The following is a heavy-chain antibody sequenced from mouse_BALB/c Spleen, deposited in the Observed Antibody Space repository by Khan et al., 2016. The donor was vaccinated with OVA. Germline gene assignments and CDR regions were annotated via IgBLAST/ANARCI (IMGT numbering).Heavy chain of an antibody. J-gene: IGHJ3*01. CDR3: VRSLYYYVSSYEGFAY. V-gene: IGHV1S136*01. Sequence: EVQLQQSGPELVKPGASVKMSCKASGYTFTSYVMHWVKQKPGKGFEWIGYISTNSDGSKYNEKLRGKATLTSDNSSSTAYRELSSLNCEDSAVYYCVRSLYYYVSSYEGFAYWVQGTLVTVSA. CDR2: ISTNSDGS. D-gene: IGHD1-1*01. CDR1: GYTFTSYV.